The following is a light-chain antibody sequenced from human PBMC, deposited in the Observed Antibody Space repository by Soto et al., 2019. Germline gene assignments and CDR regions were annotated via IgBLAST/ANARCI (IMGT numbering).Light chain of an antibody. CDR2: GAS. CDR1: ESISSSY. J-gene: IGKJ2*01. CDR3: QPYSSSPPT. V-gene: IGKV3-20*01. Sequence: EIVLTQFPGTLSLSPGESATLSCRTSESISSSYLAWYQQRPGQPPRLLIYGASKTATGIPDSFSGSGSWTDFTLSISTLEPEALVMYYCQPYSSSPPTFGQGTKLEIK.